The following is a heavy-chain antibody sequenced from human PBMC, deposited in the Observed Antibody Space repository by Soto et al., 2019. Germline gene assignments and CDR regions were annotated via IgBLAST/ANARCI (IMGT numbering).Heavy chain of an antibody. CDR1: GGSISSDY. CDR3: ARLNWPVRDRYYYYYGMDV. V-gene: IGHV4-59*01. J-gene: IGHJ6*02. Sequence: SETLSLTCTVSGGSISSDYSSWILQPPGRRLEWIGYIYYRGSTKYNPSLTSRVFISLATSQNLFSLKLNSLTAAHTAVYYCARLNWPVRDRYYYYYGMDVWGQVTRVTVS. CDR2: IYYRGST.